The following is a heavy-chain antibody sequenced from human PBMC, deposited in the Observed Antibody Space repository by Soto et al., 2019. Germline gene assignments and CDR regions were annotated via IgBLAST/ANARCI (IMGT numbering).Heavy chain of an antibody. V-gene: IGHV1-3*01. J-gene: IGHJ5*02. CDR2: INAGNGST. CDR3: ASVSHEGWCGSTSCYAGLFDP. D-gene: IGHD2-2*01. Sequence: QVQLVKSGAEVKKPGASVKVSCKASGYTFTSYAMHWVRQAPGQRLEWMGWINAGNGSTKYSQKFQGRVTITRDTCARTAYMELSSLSFKVTAVYDCASVSHEGWCGSTSCYAGLFDPWGQGTLVTVSS. CDR1: GYTFTSYA.